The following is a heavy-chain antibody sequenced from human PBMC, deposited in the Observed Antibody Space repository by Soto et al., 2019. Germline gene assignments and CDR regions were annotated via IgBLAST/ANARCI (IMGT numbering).Heavy chain of an antibody. CDR1: GFTFSSYG. V-gene: IGHV3-30*18. CDR3: AKDRSSSSWRPDPYYYRMDV. Sequence: PGGSLRLSCAASGFTFSSYGMHWVRQAPGKGLEWVAVISYDGSNKYYADSVKGRFTISRDNSKNTLYLQMNSLRAEDTAVYYCAKDRSSSSWRPDPYYYRMDVWGQGTTVTVSS. J-gene: IGHJ6*02. CDR2: ISYDGSNK. D-gene: IGHD6-13*01.